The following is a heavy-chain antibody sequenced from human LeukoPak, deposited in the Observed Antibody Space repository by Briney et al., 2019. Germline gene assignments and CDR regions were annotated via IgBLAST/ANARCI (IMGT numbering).Heavy chain of an antibody. CDR2: ISSSSSTI. J-gene: IGHJ4*02. V-gene: IGHV3-48*01. Sequence: GGSLRLSCAASGFTFSSYSMNWVRQAPGKGLEWVSYISSSSSTIYYADSVKGRFTISRDNAKNSLYLQMNSLRAEDTALYYCAKGHAGLQRGYSYGYVDYWGQGTLVTVSS. D-gene: IGHD5-18*01. CDR1: GFTFSSYS. CDR3: AKGHAGLQRGYSYGYVDY.